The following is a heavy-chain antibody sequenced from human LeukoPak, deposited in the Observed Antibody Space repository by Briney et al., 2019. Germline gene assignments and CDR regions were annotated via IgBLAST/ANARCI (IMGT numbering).Heavy chain of an antibody. CDR3: ARAGDLGDYYY. Sequence: ASVKVSCKASGYTFTSYGISWVRQAPGQGLEWMGWINPNSGGTNYAQKFQGRVTMTRDTSISTAYMELSRLRSDDTAVYYCARAGDLGDYYYWGQGTLVTVSS. D-gene: IGHD4-17*01. J-gene: IGHJ4*02. CDR2: INPNSGGT. CDR1: GYTFTSYG. V-gene: IGHV1-2*02.